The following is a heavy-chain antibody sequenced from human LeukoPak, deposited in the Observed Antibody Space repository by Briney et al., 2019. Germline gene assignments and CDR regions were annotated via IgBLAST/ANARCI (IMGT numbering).Heavy chain of an antibody. V-gene: IGHV3-9*01. Sequence: GGSLRLSCAVSGITIDDYAMHWARQAPGKGLEWVSGISWNSGSIGYADSVKGRFTISRGNAKNSLYLQMNSLRAEDTALYYCAKANPGHYDILTGYLNWFDPWGQGTLVTVSS. CDR3: AKANPGHYDILTGYLNWFDP. J-gene: IGHJ5*02. CDR2: ISWNSGSI. D-gene: IGHD3-9*01. CDR1: GITIDDYA.